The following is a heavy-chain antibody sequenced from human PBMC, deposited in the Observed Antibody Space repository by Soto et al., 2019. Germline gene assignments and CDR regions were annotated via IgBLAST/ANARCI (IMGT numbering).Heavy chain of an antibody. J-gene: IGHJ6*02. D-gene: IGHD3-10*01. CDR2: IFYSGTT. CDR3: ARDSFGESSGMDV. CDR1: GVSISSGSYY. V-gene: IGHV4-31*03. Sequence: QVQLQESGPGLVKPSQTLSLTCTVSGVSISSGSYYWSWIRQRPGKGLEWIGYIFYSGTTYYNPSLKSRVTISVDRSKNQFSLNLSSVTAADTAVYHCARDSFGESSGMDVWGQGTTVTVSS.